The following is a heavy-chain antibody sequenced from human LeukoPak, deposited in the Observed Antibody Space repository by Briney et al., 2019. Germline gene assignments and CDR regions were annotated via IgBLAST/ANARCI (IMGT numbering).Heavy chain of an antibody. Sequence: GESLKISCKGSGYSFTSYWIGWVRRMPGKGLEWMGIIYPGDSDTRYSPSFQGQVTISADKSISTAYLQWSSLKASDTALYYCAASLGPIWNYLNYWGQGTLVTVSS. D-gene: IGHD3-16*01. V-gene: IGHV5-51*01. J-gene: IGHJ4*02. CDR1: GYSFTSYW. CDR2: IYPGDSDT. CDR3: AASLGPIWNYLNY.